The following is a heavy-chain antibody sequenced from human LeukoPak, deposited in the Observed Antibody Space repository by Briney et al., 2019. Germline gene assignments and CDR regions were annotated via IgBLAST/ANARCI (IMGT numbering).Heavy chain of an antibody. Sequence: GGSLRLSCAASGFTFSSYAMHWVRQAPGKGLEWVSAISGSGGSTYYADSVKGRFTISRDNSKNTLYLQMNSLRAEDTAVYYCAKVRSSSPGPYFDYWGQGTLVTVSS. CDR2: ISGSGGST. J-gene: IGHJ4*02. CDR1: GFTFSSYA. D-gene: IGHD6-6*01. V-gene: IGHV3-23*01. CDR3: AKVRSSSPGPYFDY.